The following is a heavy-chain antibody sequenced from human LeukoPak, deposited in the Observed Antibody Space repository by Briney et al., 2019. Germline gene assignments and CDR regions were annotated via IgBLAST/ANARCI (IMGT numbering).Heavy chain of an antibody. CDR1: GLTFSSYS. Sequence: GGSLRLSCAASGLTFSSYSMNWVRQAPGKGLEWVSSISSSSSYIYYADSVKGRFTISRDNAKNSLYLQMNSLRAEDTAVYYCARESVVVNAFDIWGQGTMVTVSS. CDR2: ISSSSSYI. D-gene: IGHD3-22*01. CDR3: ARESVVVNAFDI. J-gene: IGHJ3*02. V-gene: IGHV3-21*01.